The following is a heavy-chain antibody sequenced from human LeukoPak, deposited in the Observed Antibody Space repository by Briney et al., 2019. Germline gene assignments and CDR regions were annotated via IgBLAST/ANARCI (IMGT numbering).Heavy chain of an antibody. CDR3: ASPIAVAGTLDY. CDR1: GFTFSSYA. J-gene: IGHJ4*02. Sequence: PGRSLRLSCAASGFTFSSYAMHWVRQAPGKGLEWVAVISHDGSNKYYADSVKGRFTISRDNSKNTLYLQMNSLRAEDTAVYYCASPIAVAGTLDYWGQGTLVTVSS. D-gene: IGHD6-19*01. V-gene: IGHV3-30*04. CDR2: ISHDGSNK.